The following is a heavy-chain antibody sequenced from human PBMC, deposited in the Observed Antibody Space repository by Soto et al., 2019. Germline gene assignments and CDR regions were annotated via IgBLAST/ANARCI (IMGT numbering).Heavy chain of an antibody. CDR3: ARLCYDFWSGSIYYYYYGMDV. Sequence: SETLSITCAVYGGSFNGYYWSWIRHPPGKGLEWIGEINHSGSTNYNPSLKSRVTISLDTSKNQFSLKLSSVTAADTAVYYCARLCYDFWSGSIYYYYYGMDVWGQGTTVTVYS. J-gene: IGHJ6*02. CDR1: GGSFNGYY. D-gene: IGHD3-3*01. CDR2: INHSGST. V-gene: IGHV4-34*01.